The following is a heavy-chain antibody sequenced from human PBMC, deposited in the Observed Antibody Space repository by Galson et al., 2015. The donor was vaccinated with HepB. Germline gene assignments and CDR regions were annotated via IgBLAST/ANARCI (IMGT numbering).Heavy chain of an antibody. V-gene: IGHV3-11*01. J-gene: IGHJ6*03. CDR2: ISSSGSTI. CDR3: ARASRQLVRTAYYYYMDV. CDR1: GFTFSDYY. Sequence: SLRLSCAASGFTFSDYYMSWIRQAPGKGLEWVSYISSSGSTIYYADSVKGRFTISRDNAKNSLYLQMNSLRAEDTAVYYCARASRQLVRTAYYYYMDVWGKGTTVTVSS. D-gene: IGHD6-13*01.